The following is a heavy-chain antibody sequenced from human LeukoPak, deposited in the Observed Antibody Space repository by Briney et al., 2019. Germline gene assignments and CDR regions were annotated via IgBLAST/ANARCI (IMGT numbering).Heavy chain of an antibody. CDR1: GFTFSSYA. J-gene: IGHJ6*03. D-gene: IGHD3-10*01. CDR3: AKLGPRGLALYYYYYMDV. Sequence: GGSLRLSCAASGFTFSSYAMSWVRQAPGKGLEWVSAISGSGGSTYYADSVKGRFTISRDNSKNTLYLQMNSLRAEDTAVYYCAKLGPRGLALYYYYYMDVWGKGTTVTVSS. V-gene: IGHV3-23*01. CDR2: ISGSGGST.